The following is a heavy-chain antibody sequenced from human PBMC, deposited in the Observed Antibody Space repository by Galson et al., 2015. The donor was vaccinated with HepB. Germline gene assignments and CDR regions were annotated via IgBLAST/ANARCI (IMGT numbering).Heavy chain of an antibody. CDR1: GFTFSSYS. J-gene: IGHJ3*02. CDR2: ISSSSSTI. V-gene: IGHV3-48*02. Sequence: SLRLSCAASGFTFSSYSMNWVRQAPGKGLEWVSYISSSSSTIYYADSVKGRFTISRDNAKNSLYLQMNSLRDEDTAVYYCARSQWLVPNDAFDIWGQGTMVTVSS. D-gene: IGHD6-19*01. CDR3: ARSQWLVPNDAFDI.